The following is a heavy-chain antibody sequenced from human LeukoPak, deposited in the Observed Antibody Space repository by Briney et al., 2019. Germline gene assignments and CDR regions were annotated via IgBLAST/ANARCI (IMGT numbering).Heavy chain of an antibody. CDR2: INAGNGNT. J-gene: IGHJ6*02. V-gene: IGHV1-3*01. CDR1: GYTFTSYA. D-gene: IGHD6-19*01. Sequence: ASVKVSCKASGYTFTSYAMHWVRQAPRQRLEWMGWINAGNGNTKYSQKFQGRVTITRDTSASTAYMELSSLRSEDTAVYYCAVAVAGPYYYYGMDVWGQGTTVTVSS. CDR3: AVAVAGPYYYYGMDV.